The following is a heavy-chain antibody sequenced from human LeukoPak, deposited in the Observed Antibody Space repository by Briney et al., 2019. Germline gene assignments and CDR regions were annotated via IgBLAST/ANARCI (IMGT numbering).Heavy chain of an antibody. CDR1: GYTFTSYA. J-gene: IGHJ5*02. CDR3: ARSDIVVVVAAEWWFDP. Sequence: ASVKVSCKASGYTFTSYAMHWVRQAPGQRLEWVGWINAGNGNTKYSQKFQGRVTITRDTSASTAYMELSSLRSEDTAVYYCARSDIVVVVAAEWWFDPWGQGTLVTVSS. CDR2: INAGNGNT. D-gene: IGHD2-15*01. V-gene: IGHV1-3*01.